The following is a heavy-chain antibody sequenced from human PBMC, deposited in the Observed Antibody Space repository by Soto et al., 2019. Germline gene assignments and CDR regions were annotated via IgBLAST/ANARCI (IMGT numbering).Heavy chain of an antibody. CDR3: VRRHGLTIDAYY. CDR2: FFYGGKN. V-gene: IGHV4-30-2*03. CDR1: GGSISSGGYS. J-gene: IGHJ4*02. Sequence: SETLSLTCAVSGGSISSGGYSLSWIRPPPGKGLEWIASFFYGGKNYYNPSLKSRVTISVDTSKNQFSLKLTSVTAADTAVYYCVRRHGLTIDAYYWGQGTLVTVSS. D-gene: IGHD3-10*01.